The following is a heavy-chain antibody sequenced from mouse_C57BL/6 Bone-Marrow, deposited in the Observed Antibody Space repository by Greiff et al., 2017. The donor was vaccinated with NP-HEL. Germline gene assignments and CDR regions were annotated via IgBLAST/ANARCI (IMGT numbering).Heavy chain of an antibody. CDR1: GYTFTSYA. J-gene: IGHJ4*01. Sequence: VQLQQSGPELVKPGASVKLSCKASGYTFTSYAINWVKQRPGQGLEWIGRIYPRDGCTKYNEKFKGKATLTVDTSYSTAYLELHSLTSDYSAVYCCARLGTVRTYAMDCWGQGTSVTVSS. D-gene: IGHD3-3*01. V-gene: IGHV1-85*01. CDR2: IYPRDGCT. CDR3: ARLGTVRTYAMDC.